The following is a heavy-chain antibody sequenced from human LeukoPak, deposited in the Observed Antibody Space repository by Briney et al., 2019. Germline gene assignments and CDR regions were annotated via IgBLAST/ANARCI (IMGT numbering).Heavy chain of an antibody. CDR3: AREGTAIITYDY. J-gene: IGHJ4*02. V-gene: IGHV3-7*03. D-gene: IGHD5-18*01. CDR1: GFTFSSYG. Sequence: GRSLRLSCAASGFTFSSYGMHWVRQAPGKGLEWVANIKHDGREKYYVGSVRGRFTISRDNAKNSMYLQMNSLRPEDTAVYFCAREGTAIITYDYWGQGILVTVSS. CDR2: IKHDGREK.